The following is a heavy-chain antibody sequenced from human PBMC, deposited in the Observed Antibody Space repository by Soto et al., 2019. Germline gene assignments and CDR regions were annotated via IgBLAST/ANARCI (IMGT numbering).Heavy chain of an antibody. V-gene: IGHV3-33*01. CDR3: ERDSELRYFDWLTFYDY. D-gene: IGHD3-9*01. CDR1: GFTFSSYG. Sequence: PGGSLRLSCAASGFTFSSYGMPWVRQAPGKXLAWVAGIWYDGSNKYYAEYVKGRLTIYRDNSKNTLYMQMNRMTADDTAGYFCERDSELRYFDWLTFYDYWGQGTLVTVSS. J-gene: IGHJ4*02. CDR2: IWYDGSNK.